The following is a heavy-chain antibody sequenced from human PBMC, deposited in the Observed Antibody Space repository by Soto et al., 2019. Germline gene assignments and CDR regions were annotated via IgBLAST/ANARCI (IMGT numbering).Heavy chain of an antibody. D-gene: IGHD3-10*01. CDR3: ARDQYYYGSGSYPYYYYGMDV. CDR2: ISSSGSTI. Sequence: ISSSGSTIYYADSVKGRFTISRDNAKNSLYLQMNSLRAEDTAVYHCARDQYYYGSGSYPYYYYGMDVWGQGTTVTVSS. V-gene: IGHV3-11*01. J-gene: IGHJ6*02.